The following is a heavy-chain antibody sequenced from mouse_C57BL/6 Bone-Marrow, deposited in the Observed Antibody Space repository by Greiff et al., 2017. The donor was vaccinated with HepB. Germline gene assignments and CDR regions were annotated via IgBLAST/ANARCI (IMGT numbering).Heavy chain of an antibody. D-gene: IGHD1-1*01. Sequence: EVQGVESGPELVKPGASVKIPCKASGYTFTDYNMDWVKQSHGKSLEWIGDINPNNGGTIYNQKFKGKATLTVDKSSSTAYMELRSLTSEDTAVYYCARLPFAYWGQGTLVTVSA. J-gene: IGHJ3*01. CDR2: INPNNGGT. CDR1: GYTFTDYN. CDR3: ARLPFAY. V-gene: IGHV1-18*01.